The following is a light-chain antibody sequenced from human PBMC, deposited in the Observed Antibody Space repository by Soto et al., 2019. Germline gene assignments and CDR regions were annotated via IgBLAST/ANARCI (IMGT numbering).Light chain of an antibody. J-gene: IGKJ4*01. CDR3: QQYENPLLT. Sequence: DIQMTQSPSSLSASVGDRVTITCQASQDISNYLNWYQQKPGKAPKLLIYDASNLETEVPSRFSGSGSWTDFTFTISGLQPDDTATYYCQQYENPLLTFGGGTKVEIK. V-gene: IGKV1-33*01. CDR2: DAS. CDR1: QDISNY.